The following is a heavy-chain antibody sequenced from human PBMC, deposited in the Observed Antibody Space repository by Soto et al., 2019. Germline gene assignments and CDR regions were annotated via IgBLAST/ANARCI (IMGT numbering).Heavy chain of an antibody. J-gene: IGHJ4*02. D-gene: IGHD3-10*01. CDR3: AAEVRGEPTDY. V-gene: IGHV1-69*08. Sequence: SVKVSCKASGGTFSTYTISWVRQAPGQGLEWMGRIIPILNTVNYAQKFQGRVTITADESTSTAYMELSSLRSEDTAVYYCAAEVRGEPTDYWGQGTLVTVSS. CDR2: IIPILNTV. CDR1: GGTFSTYT.